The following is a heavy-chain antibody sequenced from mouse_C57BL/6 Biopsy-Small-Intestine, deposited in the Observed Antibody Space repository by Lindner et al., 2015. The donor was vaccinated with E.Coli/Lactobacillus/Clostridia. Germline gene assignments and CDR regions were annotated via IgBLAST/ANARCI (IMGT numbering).Heavy chain of an antibody. CDR2: ISSGSRTI. D-gene: IGHD1-1*01. J-gene: IGHJ4*01. CDR3: SRGSSGGMDY. Sequence: VQLQESGEALVKPGGSLKLSCAASGFTFSDYGMHWVRQGSRRRGWSGFAYISSGSRTIYYADPVKGRFTVSRDNAKNTLFLQMTSLRSEDTAMYYCSRGSSGGMDYWGQGTSVTVSS. V-gene: IGHV5-17*01. CDR1: GFTFSDYG.